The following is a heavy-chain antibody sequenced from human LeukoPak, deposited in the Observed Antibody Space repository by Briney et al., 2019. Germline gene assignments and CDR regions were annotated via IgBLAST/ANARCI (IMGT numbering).Heavy chain of an antibody. CDR2: IRYDGSNK. D-gene: IGHD6-13*01. V-gene: IGHV3-30*02. CDR1: GFTFSSYG. Sequence: GGSLRLSCAASGFTFSSYGMHWVRQAPGKGLEWVAFIRYDGSNKYYADSVKGRFTISRDNSKNTLYLQMNSLRAEDTAVYYCAKDYSSSPRGYFDYWGQGTLVTVSS. J-gene: IGHJ4*02. CDR3: AKDYSSSPRGYFDY.